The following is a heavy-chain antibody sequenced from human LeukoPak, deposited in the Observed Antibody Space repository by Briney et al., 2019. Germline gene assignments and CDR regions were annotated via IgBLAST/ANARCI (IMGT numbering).Heavy chain of an antibody. J-gene: IGHJ4*02. CDR1: GFTFSNYG. CDR2: IWFDGSNK. V-gene: IGHV3-33*01. D-gene: IGHD4-17*01. CDR3: ARDVKRGHGDYLDY. Sequence: GGSLRLSCAASGFTFSNYGMLWVRQAPGRGLEWVAFIWFDGSNKHYADSVHGRFTFSRDNSNNTLYLQMNSLRAEDTAVYYCARDVKRGHGDYLDYWGQRTLVTVSS.